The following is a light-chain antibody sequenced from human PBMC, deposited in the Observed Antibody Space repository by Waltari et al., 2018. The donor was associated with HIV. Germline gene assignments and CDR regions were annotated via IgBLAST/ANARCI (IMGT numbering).Light chain of an antibody. J-gene: IGKJ3*01. Sequence: EIVLTQSPGTLSLSPGERAHLSCRASQSISSSYLAWYQQKPGQAPRLLIYGSSTRAPCIPDRFSGSGSGTEFTLTISRLEPEDFSVYYCQQYGTSFTFGPGTKVDIK. CDR2: GSS. CDR1: QSISSSY. CDR3: QQYGTSFT. V-gene: IGKV3-20*01.